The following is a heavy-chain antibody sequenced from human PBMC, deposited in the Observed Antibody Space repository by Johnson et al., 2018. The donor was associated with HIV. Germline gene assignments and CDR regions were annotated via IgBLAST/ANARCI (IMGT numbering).Heavy chain of an antibody. CDR2: IWYDGSNK. D-gene: IGHD1-26*01. CDR1: RFTFSSYA. CDR3: AKDRYIKGASTGFDI. J-gene: IGHJ3*02. Sequence: QVQLVESGGGVVQPGRSLRLSCAASRFTFSSYAMHWVRQAPGKGLEWVAVIWYDGSNKYYADSVKGRFTISRDNSKNTLYLQMNILRSEDTAVYYCAKDRYIKGASTGFDIWGQGTMVTVSS. V-gene: IGHV3-30*04.